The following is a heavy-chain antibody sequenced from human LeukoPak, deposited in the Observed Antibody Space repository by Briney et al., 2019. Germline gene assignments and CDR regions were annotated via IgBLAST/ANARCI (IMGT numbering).Heavy chain of an antibody. J-gene: IGHJ5*02. CDR3: ARDLGGSYSSETWFDP. Sequence: PSETLSLTCAVSGDSVSSSHWWSWVRQPPGKGLEWIGEVAHTGSTKFTPSLRSRATISIDWSKNQFSLRLSSVTAADTAVYYCARDLGGSYSSETWFDPWGQGTLVTVSS. CDR2: VAHTGST. CDR1: GDSVSSSHW. V-gene: IGHV4-4*02. D-gene: IGHD1-26*01.